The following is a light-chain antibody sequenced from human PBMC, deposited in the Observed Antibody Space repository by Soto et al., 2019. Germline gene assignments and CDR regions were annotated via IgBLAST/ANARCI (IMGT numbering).Light chain of an antibody. J-gene: IGKJ1*01. CDR1: QSVSSY. V-gene: IGKV3-20*01. CDR2: GAS. Sequence: EIVMTQSPVTLSVSPVERATLSCRASQSVSSYLAWYQQKPGQAPRLLIYGASSRATGIPDRFSGSGSGTDFTLTISRLEPEDFAVYYCQQYGSSPLWTFGQGTKVDI. CDR3: QQYGSSPLWT.